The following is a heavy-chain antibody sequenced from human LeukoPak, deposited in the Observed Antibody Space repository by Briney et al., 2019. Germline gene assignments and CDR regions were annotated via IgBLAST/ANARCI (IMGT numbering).Heavy chain of an antibody. J-gene: IGHJ4*02. CDR1: GGSVSSGSYY. Sequence: PSETLSLTCTVSGGSVSSGSYYWSWIRQPPGKGLEWIGYIYYSGSTNYNPSLKSRVTISVDTSKNQFSLKLSSVTAADTAVYYCARFLSGTFDYWGQGTLVTVSS. D-gene: IGHD1-14*01. CDR3: ARFLSGTFDY. V-gene: IGHV4-61*01. CDR2: IYYSGST.